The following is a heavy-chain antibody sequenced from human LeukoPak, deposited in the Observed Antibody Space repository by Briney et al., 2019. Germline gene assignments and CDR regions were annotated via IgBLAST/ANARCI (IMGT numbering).Heavy chain of an antibody. CDR3: ARGSGYYYGDFDY. V-gene: IGHV4-39*01. CDR1: GGSISSSSYY. D-gene: IGHD3-22*01. CDR2: IYYSGST. Sequence: SETLSLTCTVSGGSISSSSYYWGWVRQPPGKGLEWIGSIYYSGSTYYNPSLKSRVTISVDTSKNQFSLKLSSVTAADTAVYYCARGSGYYYGDFDYWGQGTLVTVSS. J-gene: IGHJ4*02.